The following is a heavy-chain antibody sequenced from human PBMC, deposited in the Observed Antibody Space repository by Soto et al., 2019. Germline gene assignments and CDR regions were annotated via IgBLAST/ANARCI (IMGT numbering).Heavy chain of an antibody. CDR1: GGSISSDY. CDR2: IYYNGNT. V-gene: IGHV4-59*01. J-gene: IGHJ4*02. Sequence: QVQLQESGPGLVKPSATLSLTGTVSGGSISSDYWTWIRQPPGETLECIGYIYYNGNTNYNSSLKSRVTISIDTSKNQFSLKLNSVTAADTAVYFCSRLAYTSGFTFDYWGRGTLVTVSS. CDR3: SRLAYTSGFTFDY. D-gene: IGHD5-18*01.